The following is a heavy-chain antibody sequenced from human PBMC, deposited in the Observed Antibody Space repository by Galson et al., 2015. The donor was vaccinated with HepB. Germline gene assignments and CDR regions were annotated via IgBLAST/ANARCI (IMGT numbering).Heavy chain of an antibody. Sequence: SLRLSCAASGFTVSSNYMSWVRQAPGKGLEWVSVIYSGGSTYYADSVKGRFTISRDNSKNTLYLQMNSLRAEDTAVYYCARGQQLVRSLDYWGQGTLVTVSS. CDR1: GFTVSSNY. CDR3: ARGQQLVRSLDY. V-gene: IGHV3-53*01. J-gene: IGHJ4*02. D-gene: IGHD6-6*01. CDR2: IYSGGST.